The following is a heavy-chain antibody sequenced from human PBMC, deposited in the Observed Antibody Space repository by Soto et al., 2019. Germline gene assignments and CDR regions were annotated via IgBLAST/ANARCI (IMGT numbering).Heavy chain of an antibody. J-gene: IGHJ3*02. D-gene: IGHD1-26*01. CDR3: AKWATDDAFDI. Sequence: GGSLRLSCAASGFTFSSYGMHWVRQAPGKGLEWVAVISYDGSNKYYADSVKGRFTISRDNSKNTLYLQMNSLRAEDTAVYYCAKWATDDAFDIWGQGTMVTVSS. CDR1: GFTFSSYG. V-gene: IGHV3-30*18. CDR2: ISYDGSNK.